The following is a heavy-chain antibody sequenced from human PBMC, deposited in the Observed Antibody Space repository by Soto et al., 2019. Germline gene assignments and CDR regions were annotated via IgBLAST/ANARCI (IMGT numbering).Heavy chain of an antibody. J-gene: IGHJ6*02. CDR3: ASRTFTYIAAAGPVYYYYGMDV. D-gene: IGHD6-13*01. Sequence: GASMKVSCKASGGTFSSYAISWVRQAPGQGLEWMGGIIPIFGTANYAQKFQGRVTITADESTSTAYMELSSLRSEDTAVYYCASRTFTYIAAAGPVYYYYGMDVWGQGTTVTVSS. V-gene: IGHV1-69*13. CDR1: GGTFSSYA. CDR2: IIPIFGTA.